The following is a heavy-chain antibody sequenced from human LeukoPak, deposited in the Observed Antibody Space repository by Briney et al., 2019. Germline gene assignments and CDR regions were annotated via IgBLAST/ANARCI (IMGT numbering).Heavy chain of an antibody. J-gene: IGHJ6*02. CDR1: GYTFTGYY. CDR3: AREYYYGSGSYYAPDYYYYYGMDV. D-gene: IGHD3-10*01. V-gene: IGHV1-2*02. Sequence: GASVKVSCKASGYTFTGYYMHWVRQAPGQGLEWMGWINPNSGGTNYAQKFQGRVTMTRDTSISTVYMELSRLRSDDTAVYYCAREYYYGSGSYYAPDYYYYYGMDVWGQGTTVTVSS. CDR2: INPNSGGT.